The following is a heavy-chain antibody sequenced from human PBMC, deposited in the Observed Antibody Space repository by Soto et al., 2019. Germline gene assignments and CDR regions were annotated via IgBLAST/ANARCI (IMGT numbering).Heavy chain of an antibody. V-gene: IGHV2-5*02. CDR3: AYRPFVLGSGWSFDF. CDR1: GVSLNTRGVG. D-gene: IGHD6-19*01. Sequence: QITLKESGPALVIPTQTLTLTCTFSGVSLNTRGVGVGWIRQPPGKGLEWVALIHWDDEKRYSPSLRNTLTITRDTSKNQVVLIMTNMDPVDTATYSCAYRPFVLGSGWSFDFWGQGILVTVSS. CDR2: IHWDDEK. J-gene: IGHJ4*02.